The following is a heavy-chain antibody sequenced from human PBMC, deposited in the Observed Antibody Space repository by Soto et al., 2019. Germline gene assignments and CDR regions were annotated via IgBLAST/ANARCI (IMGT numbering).Heavy chain of an antibody. CDR3: AREDYYYDSSPKYGMDV. Sequence: EVQLVESGGGLVQPGGSLRLSCAASGFTFSSYSMNWVRQAPGKGLEWFSYISSSSRTIYYADSVKGRFTISRDNAKNAVYLQINSLRAEDTAVYYCAREDYYYDSSPKYGMDVWGQGTTVTVSS. CDR2: ISSSSRTI. CDR1: GFTFSSYS. J-gene: IGHJ6*02. D-gene: IGHD3-22*01. V-gene: IGHV3-48*01.